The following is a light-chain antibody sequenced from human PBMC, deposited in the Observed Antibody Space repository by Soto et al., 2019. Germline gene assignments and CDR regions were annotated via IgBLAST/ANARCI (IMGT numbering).Light chain of an antibody. J-gene: IGKJ5*01. CDR3: QQRSNWPPT. CDR1: QSVSSY. CDR2: RAS. Sequence: EIVLTQSPATVSLSPLGRATLSFMASQSVSSYLAWYQQKPGQAPRLLIYRASARATGIPARFSGSGSGTEFTLTIGSLQSEDFAVYYCQQRSNWPPTFGQGTRLEI. V-gene: IGKV3-11*01.